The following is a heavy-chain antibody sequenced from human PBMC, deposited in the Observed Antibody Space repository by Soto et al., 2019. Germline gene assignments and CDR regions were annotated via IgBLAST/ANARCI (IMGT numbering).Heavy chain of an antibody. CDR2: IKPDGSAT. V-gene: IGHV3-7*03. CDR1: DFTFRNYW. D-gene: IGHD3-16*01. J-gene: IGHJ4*02. CDR3: FGGNGGPQ. Sequence: VQLVESGGDLVQPGGSLRLSCATSDFTFRNYWMNWVRQAPGKGLEWVANIKPDGSATNYVDSVKGRFTISRDNVGNSVSLQMNSLRVEDTAVYFCFGGNGGPQWGQGTLVTVSS.